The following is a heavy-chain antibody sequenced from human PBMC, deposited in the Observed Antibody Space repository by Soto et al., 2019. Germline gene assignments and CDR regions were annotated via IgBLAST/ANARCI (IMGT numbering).Heavy chain of an antibody. CDR3: ARSEEDSDYYYYGMDV. V-gene: IGHV6-1*01. CDR1: GDTVSSNSVA. Sequence: SQTLSLTCVGSGDTVSSNSVAWNWVSQSPSRGLEWLGRTYYRSRWYSDYAVSVRSRIDINADTSKNQVSLQLTSVTPEEPAVYYCARSEEDSDYYYYGMDVWGQVTTVTVSS. J-gene: IGHJ6*02. D-gene: IGHD2-15*01. CDR2: TYYRSRWYS.